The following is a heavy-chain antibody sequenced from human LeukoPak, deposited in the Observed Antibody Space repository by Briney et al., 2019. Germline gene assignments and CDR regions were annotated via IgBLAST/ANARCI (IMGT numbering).Heavy chain of an antibody. Sequence: GSLRLSCAASGFTFSSYGMHWVRQAPGKGLEWVAVIWYDGSKTYHADSVKGRFTISRDNSKNTLYLQMNSLRAEDTAVYYCARDLNAFDIWGQGTMVIVSS. CDR3: ARDLNAFDI. CDR1: GFTFSSYG. CDR2: IWYDGSKT. V-gene: IGHV3-33*08. D-gene: IGHD3-9*01. J-gene: IGHJ3*02.